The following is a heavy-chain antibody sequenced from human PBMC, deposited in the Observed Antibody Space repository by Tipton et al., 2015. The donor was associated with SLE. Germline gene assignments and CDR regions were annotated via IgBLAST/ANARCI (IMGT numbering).Heavy chain of an antibody. CDR1: GGSISSYY. D-gene: IGHD2-21*01. CDR3: ARTLGEIAHTVYDAFDI. J-gene: IGHJ3*02. Sequence: TLSLTCKVSGGSISSYYWSWIRQTSGKRLEWIGYTHTSGSTDYNPSLKSRVTMSVDMSKNQFSLRLTSVTAADTAVDYCARTLGEIAHTVYDAFDIWGQGKMVTVSS. CDR2: THTSGST. V-gene: IGHV4-59*01.